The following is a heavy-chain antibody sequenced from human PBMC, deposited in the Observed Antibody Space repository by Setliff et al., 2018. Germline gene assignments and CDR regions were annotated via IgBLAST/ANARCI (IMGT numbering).Heavy chain of an antibody. CDR2: INQGGGAQ. D-gene: IGHD3-10*01. J-gene: IGHJ4*02. Sequence: PGGSLRLSCTASGFTFSSLWMSWVRQAPGKGLEWVANINQGGGAQFYVDSVKGRFTISRDNAKNSLSLQMNSLRTEDTAVYYCFGAGTCSYWGQGTQVTVSS. CDR1: GFTFSSLW. CDR3: FGAGTCSY. V-gene: IGHV3-7*01.